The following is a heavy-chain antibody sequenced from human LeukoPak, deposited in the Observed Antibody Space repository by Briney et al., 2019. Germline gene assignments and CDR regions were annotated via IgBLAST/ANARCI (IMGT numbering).Heavy chain of an antibody. CDR3: ARNMADSALEFDF. CDR2: IYYSGST. J-gene: IGHJ4*02. D-gene: IGHD3-3*02. Sequence: SETLSLTCTVSGGSISTTNYYWGWIRQPPGKGLEWIGSIYYSGSTYYNPSLKSRVTISAATSKNQFSLNLSSVTAADTAVYFCARNMADSALEFDFWGQGTLVTVSS. CDR1: GGSISTTNYY. V-gene: IGHV4-39*01.